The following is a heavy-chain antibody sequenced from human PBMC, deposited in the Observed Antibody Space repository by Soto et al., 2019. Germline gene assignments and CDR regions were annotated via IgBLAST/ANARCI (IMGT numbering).Heavy chain of an antibody. V-gene: IGHV3-23*01. CDR3: ARPLFYYGSGSYGY. CDR1: GFTFSSYA. J-gene: IGHJ4*02. Sequence: EVQLLESGGGLVQPGGSLRLSCAASGFTFSSYAMSWVRQAPGKGLEWVSAISGSGGSTYYADSVKGRFTISRDNSKNTLYLQMNSLRAEDTAVYYCARPLFYYGSGSYGYWGQGPRFTVSS. CDR2: ISGSGGST. D-gene: IGHD3-10*01.